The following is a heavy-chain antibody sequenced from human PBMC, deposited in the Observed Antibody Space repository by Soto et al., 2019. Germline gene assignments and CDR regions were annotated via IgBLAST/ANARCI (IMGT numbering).Heavy chain of an antibody. CDR3: TTDFFEGNDFLSGRDYYYYYGMDV. D-gene: IGHD3-3*01. Sequence: EVQLVESGGGLVKPGGSLRLSCAASGFTFSNAWMSWVRQAPGKGLEWVGGIKSKTDGGTTDYAAPVKGRFTISRDDSKNTLYLQMNSLKTEDTAVYYCTTDFFEGNDFLSGRDYYYYYGMDVWGQGTTVTVSS. CDR2: IKSKTDGGTT. J-gene: IGHJ6*02. V-gene: IGHV3-15*01. CDR1: GFTFSNAW.